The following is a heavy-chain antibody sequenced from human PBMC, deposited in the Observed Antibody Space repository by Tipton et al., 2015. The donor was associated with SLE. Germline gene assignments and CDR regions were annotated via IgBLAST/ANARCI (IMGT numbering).Heavy chain of an antibody. D-gene: IGHD2-8*02. CDR1: GFTFSSYW. J-gene: IGHJ4*02. CDR3: ARGRLCTAGKCNPNNFDY. V-gene: IGHV3-7*01. CDR2: IKQDGSEK. Sequence: SLRLSCAASGFTFSSYWMSWVRQAPGKGLEWVANIKQDGSEKYYVDSVKGRFTISRDNAKNSLYLEMNSLRAEATAVYYCARGRLCTAGKCNPNNFDYWGQGTLVTGSS.